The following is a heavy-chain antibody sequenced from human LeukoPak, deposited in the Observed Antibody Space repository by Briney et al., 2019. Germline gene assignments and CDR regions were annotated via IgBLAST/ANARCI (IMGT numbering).Heavy chain of an antibody. V-gene: IGHV1-8*01. D-gene: IGHD1-1*01. J-gene: IGHJ3*02. CDR2: MNPNSGNT. Sequence: ASVKVSCKASGYTFTSYDINWVRQATGQGLEWMGWMNPNSGNTGYAQKFQGRVTMTRNTSISTAYMELSSLRSDDTAVYYCASYQPLHDQIHAFDIWGQGTMVTVSS. CDR1: GYTFTSYD. CDR3: ASYQPLHDQIHAFDI.